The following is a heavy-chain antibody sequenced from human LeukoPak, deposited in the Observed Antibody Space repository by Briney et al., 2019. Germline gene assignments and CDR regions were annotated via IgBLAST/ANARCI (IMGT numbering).Heavy chain of an antibody. Sequence: GGSLRLSCAASGFTVSSNYMNWVRPAPRKELEWVSVIYSDGNTYYADSVKGRFTISRDNSKNTLYLQMNSLRAEDTAVYYCARDRRLLYFGELFHDAFVIWGQGTMVTVSS. CDR2: IYSDGNT. D-gene: IGHD3-10*01. V-gene: IGHV3-53*01. CDR1: GFTVSSNY. J-gene: IGHJ3*02. CDR3: ARDRRLLYFGELFHDAFVI.